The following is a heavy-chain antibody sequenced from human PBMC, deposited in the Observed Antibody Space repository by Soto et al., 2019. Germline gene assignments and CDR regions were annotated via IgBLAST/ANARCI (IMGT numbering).Heavy chain of an antibody. CDR3: ARLSGDYVESAFAI. Sequence: SETLSLTCTVSGGSISSYYWSWIRQPPGKGLEWIGYIYYSGSTNYNPSLKSRVTISVDTSKNQFSLKLSSVTAADTAVYYCARLSGDYVESAFAIWGQGTMVTVSS. D-gene: IGHD4-17*01. CDR1: GGSISSYY. V-gene: IGHV4-59*08. CDR2: IYYSGST. J-gene: IGHJ3*02.